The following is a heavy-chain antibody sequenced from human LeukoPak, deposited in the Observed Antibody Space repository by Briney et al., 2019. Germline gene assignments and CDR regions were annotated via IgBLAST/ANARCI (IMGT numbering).Heavy chain of an antibody. V-gene: IGHV3-9*03. D-gene: IGHD4-23*01. J-gene: IGHJ3*02. CDR3: AKDYGGDSGAFDI. CDR2: VSWNSGII. CDR1: GFTFSSYA. Sequence: HPWGSLRLSCAASGFTFSSYAMSWVRQAPGKGLEWVSGVSWNSGIIDYADSVKGRFTISRDNAKNSLYLQMNSLRAEDMALYYCAKDYGGDSGAFDIRGQGTMVTVSS.